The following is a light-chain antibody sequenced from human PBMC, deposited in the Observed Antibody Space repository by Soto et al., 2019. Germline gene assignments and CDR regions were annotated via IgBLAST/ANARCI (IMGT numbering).Light chain of an antibody. CDR2: GAS. Sequence: EIVLTQSPGTLSLSPGERAALSCRASQSVSSSYLAWYQQKPGQAPRLLMYGASNRATGIPDRFSGSGSGTDFTLTISRLEPEDFAVYFCQHYGYIPKTFGQGTKVEV. V-gene: IGKV3-20*01. J-gene: IGKJ1*01. CDR1: QSVSSSY. CDR3: QHYGYIPKT.